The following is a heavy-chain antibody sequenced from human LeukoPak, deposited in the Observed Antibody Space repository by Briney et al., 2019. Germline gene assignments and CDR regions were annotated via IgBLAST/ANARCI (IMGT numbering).Heavy chain of an antibody. Sequence: SETLSLTCTVSGGSISSGDYYWSWIRQPPGKGLEWIGYIYCSGSTYYNPSLKSRVTISVDTSKNQFSLKLSSVTAADTAVYYCARDLGIAATTDYWGQGTLVTVSS. CDR3: ARDLGIAATTDY. V-gene: IGHV4-30-4*01. CDR2: IYCSGST. D-gene: IGHD6-13*01. CDR1: GGSISSGDYY. J-gene: IGHJ4*02.